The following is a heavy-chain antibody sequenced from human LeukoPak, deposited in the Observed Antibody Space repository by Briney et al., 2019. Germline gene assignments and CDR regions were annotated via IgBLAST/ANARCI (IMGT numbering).Heavy chain of an antibody. CDR3: ARATGDGRHAFDI. CDR2: ISSSGSTI. CDR1: GFTFTSYS. J-gene: IGHJ3*02. V-gene: IGHV3-48*04. D-gene: IGHD7-27*01. Sequence: GGSLRLSCAASGFTFTSYSMNWVSQAPGKGLEWVSYISSSGSTIYYADFVKGRFTISRDNANNSLYLQMNSLRAEDTAVYYCARATGDGRHAFDIWGQGTIVTVSS.